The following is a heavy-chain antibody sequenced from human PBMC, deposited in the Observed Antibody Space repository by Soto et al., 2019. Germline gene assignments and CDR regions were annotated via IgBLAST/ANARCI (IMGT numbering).Heavy chain of an antibody. D-gene: IGHD3-3*02. J-gene: IGHJ1*01. V-gene: IGHV1-3*01. Sequence: ASVKVSCKASGYTFTSYGIRWVRQAPGKGPEWMGWINVCNGDTKYSQRFQGRVTMTRDTSASTAYMELSSLTSEDTDVYYCATKALHATHPVIQPWGQSTLVTVSS. CDR1: GYTFTSYG. CDR3: ATKALHATHPVIQP. CDR2: INVCNGDT.